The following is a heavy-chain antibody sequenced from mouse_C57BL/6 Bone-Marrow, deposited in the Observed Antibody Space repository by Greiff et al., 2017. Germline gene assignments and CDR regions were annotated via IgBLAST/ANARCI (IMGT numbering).Heavy chain of an antibody. Sequence: QVQLKQPGAELVKPGASVKLSCKASGYTFTSYWMHWVKQRPGQGLEWIGMIHPNSGGTNYNEKFKSKATLTVDKSSSTAYMQLSSLTSEDSAVYYCARLRYYGRGAMDYWGQGTSVTVSS. CDR2: IHPNSGGT. D-gene: IGHD1-2*01. V-gene: IGHV1-64*01. CDR3: ARLRYYGRGAMDY. CDR1: GYTFTSYW. J-gene: IGHJ4*01.